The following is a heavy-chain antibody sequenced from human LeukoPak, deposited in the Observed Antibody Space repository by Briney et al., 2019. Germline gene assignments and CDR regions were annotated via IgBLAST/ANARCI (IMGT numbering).Heavy chain of an antibody. CDR1: GFTFSSYG. Sequence: PGGSLRLSCAAPGFTFSSYGMHWVRQAPGKGLEWVAVIWYDGSNKYYADSVKGRFTISRDNSKNTLYLQMNGLRAEDTAVYYCARGVSDLDYWGQGTLVTVSS. CDR2: IWYDGSNK. J-gene: IGHJ4*02. V-gene: IGHV3-33*01. CDR3: ARGVSDLDY. D-gene: IGHD5/OR15-5a*01.